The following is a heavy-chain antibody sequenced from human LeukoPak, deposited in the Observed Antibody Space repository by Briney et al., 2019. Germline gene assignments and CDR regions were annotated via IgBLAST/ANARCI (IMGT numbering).Heavy chain of an antibody. CDR3: ARDLYGDYYFDY. V-gene: IGHV7-4-1*02. J-gene: IGHJ4*02. D-gene: IGHD4-17*01. CDR1: GYTFTRYT. Sequence: GASVKVSCKASGYTFTRYTINWVRQAPGQGLEWIQAVTGRFVISLDTSVSTAYLQISSLKAEDTAVYYCARDLYGDYYFDYWGQGTLVTVSS.